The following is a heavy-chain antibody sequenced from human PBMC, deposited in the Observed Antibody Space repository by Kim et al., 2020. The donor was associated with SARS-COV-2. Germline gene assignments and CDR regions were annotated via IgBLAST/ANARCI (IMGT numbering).Heavy chain of an antibody. J-gene: IGHJ6*03. Sequence: SETLSLTCAVSGGSISSGGYSWSWIRQPPGKGLEWIGYIYHSGSTYYNPSLKSRVTISVDRSKNQFSLKLSSVTAADTAVYYCASHDCSSTSCYRGDYYYYMDVWGKGTTVTVSS. CDR1: GGSISSGGYS. V-gene: IGHV4-30-2*01. D-gene: IGHD2-2*02. CDR2: IYHSGST. CDR3: ASHDCSSTSCYRGDYYYYMDV.